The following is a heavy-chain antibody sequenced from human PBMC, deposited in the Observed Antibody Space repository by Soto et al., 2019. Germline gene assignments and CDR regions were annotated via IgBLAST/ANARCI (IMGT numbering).Heavy chain of an antibody. J-gene: IGHJ4*02. D-gene: IGHD3-10*01. CDR2: ISWNGAAT. CDR3: ANLPLYGSGFDC. CDR1: GFTFDDYA. Sequence: EAQLVESGGGLVQPGRSLRLSCVASGFTFDDYAIHWVRQAPGKGLEWVSGISWNGAATGYADSVKGRFTISRDNAKNSLYLLMSSLRTEDTAIYYCANLPLYGSGFDCWGQGTLVTVSS. V-gene: IGHV3-9*01.